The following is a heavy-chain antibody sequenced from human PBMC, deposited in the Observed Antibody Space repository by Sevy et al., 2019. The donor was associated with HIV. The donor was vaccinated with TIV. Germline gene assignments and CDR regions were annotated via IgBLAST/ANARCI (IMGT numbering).Heavy chain of an antibody. V-gene: IGHV3-48*02. CDR2: ISNSGSTT. CDR1: GFRFNYHN. Sequence: GGSLRLSCAASGFRFNYHNMNWVRQAPGKGLEWISYISNSGSTTYLADSVRGRFTISRDNAKNSLFLEMDNLTDEDTAVYYCAREGNHERQTIPLDSWGRGIQVTVSS. J-gene: IGHJ4*02. D-gene: IGHD6-25*01. CDR3: AREGNHERQTIPLDS.